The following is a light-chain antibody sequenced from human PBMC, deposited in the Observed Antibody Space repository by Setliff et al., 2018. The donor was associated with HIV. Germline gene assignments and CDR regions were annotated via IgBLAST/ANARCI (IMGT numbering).Light chain of an antibody. Sequence: QSALTQPASVSGSPGQSITISCTGTSSDVGGYNSVSWYRHHPGKAPKLVIHDVSKRPSGVPDRFSGSKSGNTASLTISGLQTEDDADYYCCSYTGSDSFLWMFGGGTK. CDR3: CSYTGSDSFLWM. V-gene: IGLV2-11*01. CDR1: SSDVGGYNS. J-gene: IGLJ3*02. CDR2: DVS.